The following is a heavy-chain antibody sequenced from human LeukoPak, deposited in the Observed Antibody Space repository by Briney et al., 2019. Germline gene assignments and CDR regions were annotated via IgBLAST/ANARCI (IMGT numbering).Heavy chain of an antibody. CDR2: IYSSGST. CDR1: GGSISSSSYY. CDR3: ARDSGLLTGFEY. D-gene: IGHD3-9*01. V-gene: IGHV4-39*07. Sequence: PSETLSLTCTVSGGSISSSSYYWGWIRQPPGKGLEWIGRIYSSGSTNYNPSLKSRVTISVDTSKNQFSLKLSSVTAADTAVYYCARDSGLLTGFEYWGQGTLVTVSS. J-gene: IGHJ4*02.